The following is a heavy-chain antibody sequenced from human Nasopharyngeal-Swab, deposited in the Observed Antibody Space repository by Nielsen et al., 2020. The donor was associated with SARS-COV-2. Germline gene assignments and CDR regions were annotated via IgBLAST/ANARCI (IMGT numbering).Heavy chain of an antibody. D-gene: IGHD6-19*01. CDR2: IYPSDSET. CDR1: GYSFTSYW. Sequence: AASLKISCKGSGYSFTSYWIAWVRQLPGKGLEWMGLIYPSDSETRYSPSFEGQVTISADKSISTAYLQWSSLKASDPALYYCARGWYSGPDYWGQGTLVTVSS. J-gene: IGHJ4*02. V-gene: IGHV5-51*01. CDR3: ARGWYSGPDY.